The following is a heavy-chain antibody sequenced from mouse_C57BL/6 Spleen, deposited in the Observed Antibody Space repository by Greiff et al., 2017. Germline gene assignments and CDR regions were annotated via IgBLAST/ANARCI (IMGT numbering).Heavy chain of an antibody. CDR3: TIYYYGSSYGYYYAMDY. CDR2: IDPENGDT. V-gene: IGHV14-4*01. CDR1: GFNIKDDY. J-gene: IGHJ4*01. Sequence: EVQLQQSGAELVRPGASVKLSCTASGFNIKDDYMHWVKQRPEQGLEWIGWIDPENGDTEYASKFQGKATITADTSSNTAYLQLSSLPSEDTAVYYCTIYYYGSSYGYYYAMDYWGQGTSVTVSS. D-gene: IGHD1-1*01.